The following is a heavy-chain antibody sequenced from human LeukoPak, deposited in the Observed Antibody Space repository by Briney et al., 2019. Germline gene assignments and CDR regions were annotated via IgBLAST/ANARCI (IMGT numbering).Heavy chain of an antibody. J-gene: IGHJ3*02. D-gene: IGHD1-26*01. CDR3: ARVGSYLDAFDM. CDR2: TYYRSKWYN. V-gene: IGHV6-1*01. CDR1: GDSVSSNSV. Sequence: SQTLSLTCAVSGDSVSSNSVWNWIRPSPSRGLEWLGMTYYRSKWYNDYAVSVKSRITVNLDTSKNQFSLQLNSVTPEDTAVYYCARVGSYLDAFDMWGQGTMVTVSS.